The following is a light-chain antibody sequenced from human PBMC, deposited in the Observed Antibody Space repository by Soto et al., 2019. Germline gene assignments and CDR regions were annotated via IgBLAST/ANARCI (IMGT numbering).Light chain of an antibody. CDR1: TSNIGYNY. CDR2: ENT. Sequence: QSVLTQPPSVSAAPGQMVTISCSGSTSNIGYNYVSWYQQLPGTAPKLLTYENTKRTSGNPDPFSGSKSGTSATLGSTGLQTGDDADYYCGNWDTSLSAGGVFGTGTKVTVL. V-gene: IGLV1-51*02. CDR3: GNWDTSLSAGGV. J-gene: IGLJ1*01.